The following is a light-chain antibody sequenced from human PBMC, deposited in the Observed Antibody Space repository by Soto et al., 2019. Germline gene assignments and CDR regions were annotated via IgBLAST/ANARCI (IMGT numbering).Light chain of an antibody. V-gene: IGKV1-5*03. CDR1: QSISRQ. CDR2: QAS. Sequence: DIQMTQSPSTLSASVGARVSITCRASQSISRQLAWYQQKPGKAPNLLIYQASNLETGVPSRFTGSVSGTEFTLTSSSLQPDALATYYCLQYQSYWTCGQGTKVEVK. J-gene: IGKJ1*01. CDR3: LQYQSYWT.